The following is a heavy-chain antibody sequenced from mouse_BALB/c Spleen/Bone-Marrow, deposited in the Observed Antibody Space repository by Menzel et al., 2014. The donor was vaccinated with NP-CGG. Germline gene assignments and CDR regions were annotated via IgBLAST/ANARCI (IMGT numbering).Heavy chain of an antibody. CDR2: INPNNGGT. CDR3: ARKRGLRAWFAY. Sequence: EVQGVESGPELVKPGASVKISCKTSGYTFTEYTMHWVKQSHGKSLEWIGGINPNNGGTSYNQKFKGKATLTVDKSSSTAYMELRSLTSEDSAVYYCARKRGLRAWFAYWGQGTLVTVSA. J-gene: IGHJ3*01. CDR1: GYTFTEYT. V-gene: IGHV1-18*01. D-gene: IGHD2-2*01.